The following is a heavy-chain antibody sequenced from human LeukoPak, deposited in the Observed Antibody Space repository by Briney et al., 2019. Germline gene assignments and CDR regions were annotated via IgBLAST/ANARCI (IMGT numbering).Heavy chain of an antibody. D-gene: IGHD4-11*01. J-gene: IGHJ6*03. Sequence: GGALRLSCAASGFTFSSNWMHWVRQAPGKGLVWVSRLSSDGMTISYADFVKGRFTISRDNAKNMLFLQMDSPRAEDTAVYFCARGGTAMTTLDYMDVWGKGTTVTVSS. V-gene: IGHV3-74*01. CDR2: LSSDGMTI. CDR3: ARGGTAMTTLDYMDV. CDR1: GFTFSSNW.